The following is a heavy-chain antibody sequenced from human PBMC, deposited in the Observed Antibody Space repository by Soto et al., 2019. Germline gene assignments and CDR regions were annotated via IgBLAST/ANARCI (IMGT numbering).Heavy chain of an antibody. V-gene: IGHV4-30-2*01. CDR2: IFRSGST. Sequence: QLQLQESGSGLVKPSQTLSLTCAVSGGSISSGAYSWNWIRQPPGKGLEWIGYIFRSGSTYYDPSLNSRVTISLDTSKNQFSLNLNFVTAADTAVYYCARGGDGLDYWGQGILVTVSS. CDR3: ARGGDGLDY. D-gene: IGHD3-16*01. CDR1: GGSISSGAYS. J-gene: IGHJ4*02.